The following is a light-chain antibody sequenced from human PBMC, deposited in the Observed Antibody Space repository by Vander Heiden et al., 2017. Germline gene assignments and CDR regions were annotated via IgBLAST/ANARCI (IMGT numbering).Light chain of an antibody. CDR1: QSVFYTSQNQHY. CDR2: WAS. CDR3: QQYHTSPWT. J-gene: IGKJ1*01. V-gene: IGKV4-1*01. Sequence: DIVMTQSPDFLAGSLGGGATILCKSSQSVFYTSQNQHYLAWCQQKPGRPPKLLLYWASTRESGVPDRFSGSGSVTDFTLPISSLQAEDVVGYYCQQYHTSPWTFGQGTKVEI.